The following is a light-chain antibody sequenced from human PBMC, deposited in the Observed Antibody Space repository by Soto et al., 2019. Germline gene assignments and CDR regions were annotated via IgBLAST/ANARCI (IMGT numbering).Light chain of an antibody. CDR2: LGS. CDR3: VQALQSPRT. V-gene: IGKV2-28*01. Sequence: DLVMTQSPLSLPVTPGEPASISCRSSQSLLHSNGYNYLDWYLQKPGQSPQLLIYLGSNRASGVPDRFVCSGSGTDFTLKISRVEADDVQVYYCVQALQSPRTFGKGTKVEIK. J-gene: IGKJ1*01. CDR1: QSLLHSNGYNY.